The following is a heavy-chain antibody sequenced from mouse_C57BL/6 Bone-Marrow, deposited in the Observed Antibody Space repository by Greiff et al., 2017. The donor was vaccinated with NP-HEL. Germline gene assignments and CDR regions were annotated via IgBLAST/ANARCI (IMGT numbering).Heavy chain of an antibody. CDR3: ARGGDYYGSSLDY. J-gene: IGHJ2*01. Sequence: EVKLVESGPGLVKPSQSLSLTCSVTGYSITSGYYWNWIRQFPGNKLEWMGYISYDGSNNYNPSLKNRISITRDTSKNQFFLKLNSVTTEDTATYYCARGGDYYGSSLDYWGQGTTLTVSS. V-gene: IGHV3-6*01. D-gene: IGHD1-1*01. CDR2: ISYDGSN. CDR1: GYSITSGYY.